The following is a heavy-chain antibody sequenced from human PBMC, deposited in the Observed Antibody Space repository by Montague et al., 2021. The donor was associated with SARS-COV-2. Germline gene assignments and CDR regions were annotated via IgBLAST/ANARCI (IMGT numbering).Heavy chain of an antibody. J-gene: IGHJ6*02. V-gene: IGHV3-48*03. CDR2: ITSDGGII. D-gene: IGHD3-10*01. CDR3: ATLARGLFDHGMDV. CDR1: GFTFSRHE. Sequence: SLRLSCPASGFTFSRHEVNWVRQAPGKGLEWVSYITSDGGIIYYADFVEGQFTISRDNAKNSLYLHMNSLRVGDTAVYYCATLARGLFDHGMDVWGQGTTVTVSS.